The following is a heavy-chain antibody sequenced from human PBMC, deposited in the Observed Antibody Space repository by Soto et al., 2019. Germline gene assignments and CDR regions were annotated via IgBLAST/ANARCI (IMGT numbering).Heavy chain of an antibody. CDR2: IYYSGST. CDR3: ARSSIVATILPRFDY. J-gene: IGHJ4*02. CDR1: GGSSSSSSYY. Sequence: WATLSITCTVSGGSSSSSSYYWGWIRQPAGKGLEWIGSIYYSGSTYYNPSLKSRVTISVDTSKNQFSLKLSSVTAADTAVYYCARSSIVATILPRFDYWGQGTLVTVS. D-gene: IGHD5-12*01. V-gene: IGHV4-39*01.